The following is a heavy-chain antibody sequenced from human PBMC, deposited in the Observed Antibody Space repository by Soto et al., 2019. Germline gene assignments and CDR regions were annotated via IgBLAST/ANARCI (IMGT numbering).Heavy chain of an antibody. CDR1: GGTFNTYA. J-gene: IGHJ4*02. V-gene: IGHV1-69*01. Sequence: VQLEQSGAEVKKPGSSVRVSWKASGGTFNTYASSWVRQAPGQGLEWLGGIMPIMDTKRAAPRFQGRVTFTADESTSTAYMELNSLTSEDTATYYCATATLYSYGHCAHWGQGTLVTVSS. CDR3: ATATLYSYGHCAH. CDR2: IMPIMDTK. D-gene: IGHD5-18*01.